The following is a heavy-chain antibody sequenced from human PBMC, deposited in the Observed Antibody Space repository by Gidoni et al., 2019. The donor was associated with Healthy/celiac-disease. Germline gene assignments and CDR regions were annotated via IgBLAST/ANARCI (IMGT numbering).Heavy chain of an antibody. CDR1: GYTCPSYY. CDR2: INPSGGST. Sequence: HVQLVQSGAEVKKPGASVKVSWKASGYTCPSYYMHWVRPAPGQGLEWMGRINPSGGSTSYAQKFQGRVTMTSDTSTSTVYMELSSLRSEDTAVYYCARDAGAFDIWGQGTMVTVSS. V-gene: IGHV1-46*03. D-gene: IGHD6-13*01. CDR3: ARDAGAFDI. J-gene: IGHJ3*02.